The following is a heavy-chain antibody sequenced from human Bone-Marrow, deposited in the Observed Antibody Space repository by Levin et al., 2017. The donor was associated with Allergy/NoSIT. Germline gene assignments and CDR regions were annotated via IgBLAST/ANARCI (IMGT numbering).Heavy chain of an antibody. CDR3: ASDRGYSGYDSFDF. J-gene: IGHJ4*02. Sequence: PSETLSLTCTVSGDSISSSIDYWGWIRQPPGKGLEWIGSLYRSGSTYYNPSLKSRVSISVDTSKNQFSLKLTSVTAADTAVYFCASDRGYSGYDSFDFWGRGTLVTVSS. D-gene: IGHD5-12*01. CDR2: LYRSGST. V-gene: IGHV4-39*01. CDR1: GDSISSSIDY.